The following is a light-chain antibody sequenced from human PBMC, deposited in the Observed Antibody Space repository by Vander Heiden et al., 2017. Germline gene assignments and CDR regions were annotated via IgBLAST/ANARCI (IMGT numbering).Light chain of an antibody. J-gene: IGKJ2*01. CDR1: QDISNY. CDR3: QQDDNLPTT. CDR2: DAS. V-gene: IGKV1-33*01. Sequence: IQITHSPSSLSASVGDRVTITCQASQDISNYLNWYQQKPGKAPKLLIYDASKLESGVPSRFSGSGSGTDFTFSISSLQPEDFATYYCQQDDNLPTTFGQGTKMEIK.